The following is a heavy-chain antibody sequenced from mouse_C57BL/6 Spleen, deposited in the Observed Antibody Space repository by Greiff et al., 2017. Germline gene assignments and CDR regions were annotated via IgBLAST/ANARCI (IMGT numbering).Heavy chain of an antibody. V-gene: IGHV5-4*01. CDR3: ARDPPYYYGSSYGYFDV. CDR2: ISDGGSYT. Sequence: EVQRVESGGGLVKPGGSLKLSCAASGFTFSSYAMSWVRQTPEKRLEWVATISDGGSYTYYPDNVKGRFTISRDNAKNNLYLQMSHLKSEDTAMYYCARDPPYYYGSSYGYFDVWGTGTTVTVSS. CDR1: GFTFSSYA. J-gene: IGHJ1*03. D-gene: IGHD1-1*01.